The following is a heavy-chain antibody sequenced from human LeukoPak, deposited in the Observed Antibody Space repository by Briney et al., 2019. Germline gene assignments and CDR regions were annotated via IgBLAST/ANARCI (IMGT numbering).Heavy chain of an antibody. D-gene: IGHD3/OR15-3a*01. CDR1: GYTFTSYD. CDR2: MNPNGGNT. V-gene: IGHV1-8*01. CDR3: ARALSWTTESYYYMDV. J-gene: IGHJ6*03. Sequence: GASVKVSCKASGYTFTSYDVNWVRQATGQGLEWLGWMNPNGGNTGYAQNFQGRVTMTMNTSITTAYMELSSLRSEDTAVYYCARALSWTTESYYYMDVWGKGTTVTVSS.